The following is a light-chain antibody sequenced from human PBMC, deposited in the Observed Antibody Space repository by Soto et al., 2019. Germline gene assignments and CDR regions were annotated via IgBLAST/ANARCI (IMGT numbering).Light chain of an antibody. CDR2: GAS. CDR3: HQRQSWPRT. CDR1: QSVSSSY. Sequence: EMVLTQSPGTLSLSPGERATLSCRASQSVSSSYLAWYQQKPGQAPRLLIYGASSRATGIPDRFSGSGSGTDFTLTISDVQPEDFALYYCHQRQSWPRTFGQGTKVDIK. V-gene: IGKV3-20*01. J-gene: IGKJ1*01.